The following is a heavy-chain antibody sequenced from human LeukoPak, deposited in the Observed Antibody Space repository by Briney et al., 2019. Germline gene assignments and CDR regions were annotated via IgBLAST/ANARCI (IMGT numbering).Heavy chain of an antibody. CDR1: GFTFSSYA. CDR3: ASLLFGSFQH. D-gene: IGHD3-10*01. V-gene: IGHV3-30-3*01. J-gene: IGHJ1*01. Sequence: GGSLRLSCAASGFTFSSYAMHWVRQAPGKGLEWVAVISYDGSNKYYADSVKGRLTISRDNSKNTLYLQMNSLRAEDTAVYYCASLLFGSFQHWGQGTLVTVSS. CDR2: ISYDGSNK.